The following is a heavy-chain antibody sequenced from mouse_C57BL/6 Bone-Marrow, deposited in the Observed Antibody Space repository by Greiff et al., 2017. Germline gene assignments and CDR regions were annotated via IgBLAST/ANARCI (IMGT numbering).Heavy chain of an antibody. V-gene: IGHV1-64*01. CDR2: IHPNSGST. CDR3: ARGGYYYGSSWFAY. D-gene: IGHD1-1*01. Sequence: QLQQPGAELVKPGASVKLSCKASGYTFTSYWMHWVKQRPGQGLEWIGMIHPNSGSTNYNEKFKSKATLTVDKSSSTAYMQLSSLTSEDSAVYYCARGGYYYGSSWFAYWGQGTLVTVSA. J-gene: IGHJ3*01. CDR1: GYTFTSYW.